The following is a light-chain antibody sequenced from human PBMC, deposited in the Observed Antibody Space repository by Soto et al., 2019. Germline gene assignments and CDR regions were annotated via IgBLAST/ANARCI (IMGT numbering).Light chain of an antibody. V-gene: IGKV3-11*01. J-gene: IGKJ4*01. CDR2: DAS. CDR3: QQRRSWPPLT. Sequence: EVVLTQSPVTLSLSPGDRASLSCKASQSVDIYVAWYQQRPGQAPRLLIYDASKRATGIPARFSGSGSGTDFTLTISSLEPEDSAVYYCQQRRSWPPLTFGGGTQVEIK. CDR1: QSVDIY.